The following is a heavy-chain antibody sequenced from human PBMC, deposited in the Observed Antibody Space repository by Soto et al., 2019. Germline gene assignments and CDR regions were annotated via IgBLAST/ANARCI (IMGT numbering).Heavy chain of an antibody. CDR1: GFTFGDYA. CDR3: TRSYSSRWYWFDA. J-gene: IGHJ5*02. CDR2: IRSKAYGGTT. V-gene: IGHV3-49*03. D-gene: IGHD6-13*01. Sequence: GGSLRLSCTASGFTFGDYAMSWFRQAPGKGLEWVGFIRSKAYGGTTEYAASVKGRFTISRDDSKSIAYLQMNSLKTEDPAVYYCTRSYSSRWYWFDAWGQGTLVTVSS.